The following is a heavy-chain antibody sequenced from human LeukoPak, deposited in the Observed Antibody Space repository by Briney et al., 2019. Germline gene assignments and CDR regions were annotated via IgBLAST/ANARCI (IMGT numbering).Heavy chain of an antibody. V-gene: IGHV3-7*01. CDR3: ARDPHYYYDSSGYWRY. Sequence: GGSLRLSCAASGFTFSSYWMSWVRQAPGKGLEWVANIKQDGSEKYYVDSVKGRFTISRDNAKNPLYLQMNSLRAEDTAVYYCARDPHYYYDSSGYWRYWGQGTLVAVSS. D-gene: IGHD3-22*01. J-gene: IGHJ4*02. CDR2: IKQDGSEK. CDR1: GFTFSSYW.